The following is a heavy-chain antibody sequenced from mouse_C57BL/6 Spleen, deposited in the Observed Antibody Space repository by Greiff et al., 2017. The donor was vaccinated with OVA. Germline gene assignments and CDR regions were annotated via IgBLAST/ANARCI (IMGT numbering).Heavy chain of an antibody. CDR3: ARGYYGDYAMDD. V-gene: IGHV1-82*01. CDR2: IYPGGGDT. CDR1: GYAFSSSW. Sequence: QVQLQQSGPELVKPGASVKISCKASGYAFSSSWMNWVKQRPGKGLEWIGRIYPGGGDTNYNGKFKGKATLTADKSSSTAYMQLCSLLSEDSAVYFCARGYYGDYAMDDWGQGTSVTVSS. D-gene: IGHD2-1*01. J-gene: IGHJ4*01.